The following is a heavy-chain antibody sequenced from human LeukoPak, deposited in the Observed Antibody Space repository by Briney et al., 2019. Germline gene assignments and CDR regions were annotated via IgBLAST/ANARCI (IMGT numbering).Heavy chain of an antibody. D-gene: IGHD4-17*01. J-gene: IGHJ3*01. CDR3: AREGHYGNEGFDV. V-gene: IGHV3-7*01. CDR1: GFSFSRSW. Sequence: GSLRLSCAGSGFSFSRSWMSWIRQAPGKGLEWVANIKQDGSAKYYSVSVKGRFTISRDNSKDSLYLQIDSLRVEDTAVYYCAREGHYGNEGFDVWGQVTLVRVAS. CDR2: IKQDGSAK.